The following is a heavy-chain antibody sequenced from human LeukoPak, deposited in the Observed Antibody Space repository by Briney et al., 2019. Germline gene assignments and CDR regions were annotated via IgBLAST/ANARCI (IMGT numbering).Heavy chain of an antibody. Sequence: ASVTVSCKTSGYTFSEYDVTWVRHVTGQGLEWMGWMRPNTGQTGYAQRFQGRIIMTRITSISTAYMQLHNLTSEDTATYYCARGPPETAYSDFWGQGTLVTVSS. CDR2: MRPNTGQT. CDR3: ARGPPETAYSDF. V-gene: IGHV1-8*01. D-gene: IGHD4-11*01. CDR1: GYTFSEYD. J-gene: IGHJ4*02.